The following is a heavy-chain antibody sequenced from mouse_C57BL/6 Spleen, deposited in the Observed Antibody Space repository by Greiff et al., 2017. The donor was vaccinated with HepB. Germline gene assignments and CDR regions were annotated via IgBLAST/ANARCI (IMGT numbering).Heavy chain of an antibody. CDR2: ISSGGDYI. D-gene: IGHD2-2*01. V-gene: IGHV5-9-1*02. Sequence: EVKLMESGEGLVKPGGSLKLSCAASGFTFSSYAMSWVRQTPEKRLEWVAYISSGGDYIYYADTVKGRFTISRDNARNPLYLQMSSLQSEDTAMYYCTRGWSYYGYDYYAMDYWGQGTSVTVSS. CDR1: GFTFSSYA. CDR3: TRGWSYYGYDYYAMDY. J-gene: IGHJ4*01.